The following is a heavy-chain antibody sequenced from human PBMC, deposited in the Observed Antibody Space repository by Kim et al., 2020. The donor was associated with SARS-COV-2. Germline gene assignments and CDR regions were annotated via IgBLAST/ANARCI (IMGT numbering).Heavy chain of an antibody. CDR3: ATHTDCSGGSCYSGSLDY. V-gene: IGHV3-23*01. D-gene: IGHD2-15*01. J-gene: IGHJ4*02. Sequence: KGRFTISRDNSKNTLYLQMHSLRAEDTAVYYCATHTDCSGGSCYSGSLDYWGQGTLVTVSS.